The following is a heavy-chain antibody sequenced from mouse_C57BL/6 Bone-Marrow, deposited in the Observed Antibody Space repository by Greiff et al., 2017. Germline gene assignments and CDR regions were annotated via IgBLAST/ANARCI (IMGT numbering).Heavy chain of an antibody. D-gene: IGHD2-12*01. Sequence: QVQLQQSGAELARPGASVKLSCKASGYTFTSYGISWVKQRTGQGLEWIGEIYPRSGNTYYNEKFKGKATLTADKSSSTAYMELRSLTSEDSAVYFCASRAYYSDWYCDVWGTGTTVTVSS. V-gene: IGHV1-81*01. CDR1: GYTFTSYG. J-gene: IGHJ1*03. CDR3: ASRAYYSDWYCDV. CDR2: IYPRSGNT.